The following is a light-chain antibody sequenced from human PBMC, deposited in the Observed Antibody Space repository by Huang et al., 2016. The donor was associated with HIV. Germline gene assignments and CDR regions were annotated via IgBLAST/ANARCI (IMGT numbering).Light chain of an antibody. CDR1: QGIAHR. Sequence: DIQMTQSPSSLSASVGDRITITCRATQGIAHRLAWYQPRPGRVPNLLSYAASSLQSGVPARCSGSGSGTHFSLTISSLQPEDVATYYCHKYDSAPFTVGGGTKVEIK. V-gene: IGKV1-27*01. CDR2: AAS. J-gene: IGKJ4*01. CDR3: HKYDSAPFT.